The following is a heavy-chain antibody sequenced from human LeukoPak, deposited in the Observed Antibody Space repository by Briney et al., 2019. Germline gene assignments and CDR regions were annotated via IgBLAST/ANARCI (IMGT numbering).Heavy chain of an antibody. CDR1: GYTFTGYY. Sequence: ASVTVSCKASGYTFTGYYIHWVRQAPGQGLEWMGWINPNSGGTNYAQKFQGRATMTRDTSISTAYMELSRLRSDDTAVYYCARGITTMVRGVTYYFDYWGQGTLVTVSS. CDR2: INPNSGGT. D-gene: IGHD3-10*01. V-gene: IGHV1-2*02. CDR3: ARGITTMVRGVTYYFDY. J-gene: IGHJ4*02.